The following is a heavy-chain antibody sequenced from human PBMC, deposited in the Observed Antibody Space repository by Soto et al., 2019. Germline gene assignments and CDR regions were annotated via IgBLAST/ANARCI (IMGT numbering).Heavy chain of an antibody. CDR1: GFTFSSYA. J-gene: IGHJ3*02. CDR3: AKDSRITMIVVVITRFGAFDI. V-gene: IGHV3-23*01. Sequence: EVQLLESGGGLAQPGGSLRLSCAASGFTFSSYAMSWVRQAPGKGLEWVSAISGSGGSTYYADSVKGRFTISRDNSKNTLYLQMNSLRAEDTAVYYCAKDSRITMIVVVITRFGAFDIWGQGTMVTVSS. CDR2: ISGSGGST. D-gene: IGHD3-22*01.